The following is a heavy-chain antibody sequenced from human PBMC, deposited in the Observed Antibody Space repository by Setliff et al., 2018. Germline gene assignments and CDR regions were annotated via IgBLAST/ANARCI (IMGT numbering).Heavy chain of an antibody. J-gene: IGHJ5*02. CDR3: ARQAHDLKGGTTLFYWFDP. CDR2: ICHSGST. CDR1: GGSISSSRYS. Sequence: SETLSLTCSVSGGSISSSRYSWGWIRQTPGKGLEWIGSICHSGSTHYNPSLKSRVTISVDTSKNEFSLKVSSVTAADTAVYYCARQAHDLKGGTTLFYWFDPWGQGTLVTSPQ. V-gene: IGHV4-39*01. D-gene: IGHD1-26*01.